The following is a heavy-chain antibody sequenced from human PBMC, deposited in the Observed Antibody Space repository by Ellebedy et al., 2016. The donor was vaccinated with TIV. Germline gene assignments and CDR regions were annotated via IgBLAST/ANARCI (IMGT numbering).Heavy chain of an antibody. J-gene: IGHJ4*02. CDR2: IGGTGGTT. D-gene: IGHD1-7*01. Sequence: GESLKISCAASGISLRSYAMGWVRQAPGKGLEWVSTIGGTGGTTYYRESVKGRFTVSRDTSRNTLYLQMSSLRAEDTAVYYCAKLPVAYNWNYADDYWGRGTLVTVSS. CDR1: GISLRSYA. V-gene: IGHV3-23*01. CDR3: AKLPVAYNWNYADDY.